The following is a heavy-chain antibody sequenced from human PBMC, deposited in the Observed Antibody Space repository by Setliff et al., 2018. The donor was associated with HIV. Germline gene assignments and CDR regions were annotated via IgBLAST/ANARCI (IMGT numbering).Heavy chain of an antibody. Sequence: KTSETLSLTCTVSGDSISGNYYWAWIRQPPGKGLEWIATVFSGGSSKYNPSLGSRVTISVDTSKNQFYLKMDSVTAADTAFYYCARYGPASVIWFGYLDYWGPGMSVTVSS. CDR2: VFSGGSS. V-gene: IGHV4-39*01. D-gene: IGHD3-10*01. J-gene: IGHJ4*02. CDR3: ARYGPASVIWFGYLDY. CDR1: GDSISGNYY.